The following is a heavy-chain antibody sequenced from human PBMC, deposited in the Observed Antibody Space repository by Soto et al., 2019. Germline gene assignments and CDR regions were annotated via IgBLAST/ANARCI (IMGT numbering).Heavy chain of an antibody. CDR3: ASISGNSAYYYYYGMDV. J-gene: IGHJ6*02. CDR2: IFSNAEK. V-gene: IGHV2-26*01. CDR1: GFSLNSTRMG. D-gene: IGHD6-25*01. Sequence: QVTLKESGPALVKPTETLTLTCTVSGFSLNSTRMGVSWIRQPPGKALQWLAHIFSNAEKSYSTSLKSTLTISKDTSKSQGVITMTNMDPVNTATYYYASISGNSAYYYYYGMDVWGRGTTVTVSS.